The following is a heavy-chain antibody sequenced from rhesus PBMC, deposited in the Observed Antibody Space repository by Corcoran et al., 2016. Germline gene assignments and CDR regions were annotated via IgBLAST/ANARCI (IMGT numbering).Heavy chain of an antibody. V-gene: IGHV4S5*01. CDR3: AREDSSGWYYFDY. D-gene: IGHD6-31*01. CDR1: GGSIRGYY. Sequence: QVQLEESGPGLVKPSETLSLTCAVSGGSIRGYYWNWIPQPPGKGLEWIGYIGGSSGSTDYNPSLKSRVTISTDTSKNQLSLRLSSVTAADTAVYYCAREDSSGWYYFDYWGQGVLVTVSS. CDR2: IGGSSGST. J-gene: IGHJ4*01.